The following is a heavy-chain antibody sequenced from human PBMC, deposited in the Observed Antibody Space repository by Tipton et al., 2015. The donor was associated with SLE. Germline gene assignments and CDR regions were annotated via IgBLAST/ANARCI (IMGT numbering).Heavy chain of an antibody. J-gene: IGHJ4*02. D-gene: IGHD5-12*01. CDR1: GGSISSGGYY. V-gene: IGHV4-31*01. Sequence: TLSLTCTVSGGSISSGGYYWSWIRQHPGKGLEWIGYIYYSGSTYYNPSLKRQVTISVDTSKNQFSLKLSSVTAADTAVYYCARDEGDSGYAQLNYWGQGTLVTVSS. CDR2: IYYSGST. CDR3: ARDEGDSGYAQLNY.